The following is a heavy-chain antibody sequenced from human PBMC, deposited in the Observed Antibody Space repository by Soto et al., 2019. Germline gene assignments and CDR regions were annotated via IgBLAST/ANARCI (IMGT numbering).Heavy chain of an antibody. Sequence: SQTLSLTCVISGDSVSTNTATWVWIRQSPSRGLVWLGRTYYRSKWYNDYEVSVKSRITINPDTSNNQLSLQLNSVTPDDTAVYYCARLIGNSWLDSWGQGTLVTVSS. CDR1: GDSVSTNTAT. D-gene: IGHD2-8*01. CDR3: ARLIGNSWLDS. CDR2: TYYRSKWYN. J-gene: IGHJ5*01. V-gene: IGHV6-1*01.